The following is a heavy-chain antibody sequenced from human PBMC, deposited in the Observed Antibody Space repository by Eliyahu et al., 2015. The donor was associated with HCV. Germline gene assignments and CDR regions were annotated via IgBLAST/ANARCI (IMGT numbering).Heavy chain of an antibody. V-gene: IGHV3-66*01. Sequence: VQVVESGGDLFQPGGSLRLTCEASGFSVYXAYGTPHGTGRTYYAGSVYGRFTISRDTSKNTLYLQMNSLRVEDTAVYYCARSSYDVSLGYYFDLWGRGTLVTVSS. D-gene: IGHD2-2*01. J-gene: IGHJ2*01. CDR1: GFSVYXAY. CDR2: HGTGRT. CDR3: ARSSYDVSLGYYFDL.